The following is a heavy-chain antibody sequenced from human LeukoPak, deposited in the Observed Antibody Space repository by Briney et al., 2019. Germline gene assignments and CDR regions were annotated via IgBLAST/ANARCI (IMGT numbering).Heavy chain of an antibody. D-gene: IGHD3-22*01. CDR1: GGSISSSSYC. J-gene: IGHJ5*02. Sequence: SETLSLTCTVSGGSISSSSYCWGWIRQPPGKGLEWIGSTYYSGSTYYNPSLKSRVTISVDTSKNQFSLKLSSVTAADTAVYYCARRYSSGYHPWFDPWGQGTLVTVSS. CDR2: TYYSGST. CDR3: ARRYSSGYHPWFDP. V-gene: IGHV4-39*01.